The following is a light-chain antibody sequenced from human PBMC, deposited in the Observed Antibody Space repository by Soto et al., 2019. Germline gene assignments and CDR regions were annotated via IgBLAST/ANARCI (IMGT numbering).Light chain of an antibody. CDR1: SSDVGGYNY. CDR3: QSYDNSLSGSWV. CDR2: EVS. J-gene: IGLJ3*02. V-gene: IGLV2-8*01. Sequence: QSALTQPPSASGSPGQSVTISCTGTSSDVGGYNYVSWYQQHPGKAPKLVIYEVSKRPSGVPDRFSGSKSGNTASLTVSGLQAEDEADYYCQSYDNSLSGSWVFGGGTKLTVL.